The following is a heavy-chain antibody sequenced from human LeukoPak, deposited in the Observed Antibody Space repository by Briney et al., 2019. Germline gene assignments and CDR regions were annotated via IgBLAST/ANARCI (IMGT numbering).Heavy chain of an antibody. D-gene: IGHD3-3*01. CDR1: GDSISSGNFY. CDR3: ARAFDFWSGYPFDP. V-gene: IGHV4-61*02. J-gene: IGHJ5*02. Sequence: SETLSLTCTVSGDSISSGNFYWSWIRQPAGKGLEWIGRIYTSGSTNYNPSLKSRVTISVDTSKNQFSLKLSSVTAADTAVYYCARAFDFWSGYPFDPWGQGTLVTVSS. CDR2: IYTSGST.